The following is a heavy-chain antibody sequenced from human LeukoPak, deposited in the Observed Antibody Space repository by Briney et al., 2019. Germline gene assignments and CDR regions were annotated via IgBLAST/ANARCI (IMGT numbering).Heavy chain of an antibody. CDR2: IKQDGNEK. J-gene: IGHJ5*02. CDR3: ARPLLYYYGSETYFWFDL. D-gene: IGHD3-10*01. V-gene: IGHV3-7*01. Sequence: GGSLRLSCAASGFTFTTYWMGWVRQAPGKGLEWVASIKQDGNEKHYVGSVKGRFTISRDSAENTLYLQMKSLKAEDTAFYYCARPLLYYYGSETYFWFDLWGQGTLVTVSS. CDR1: GFTFTTYW.